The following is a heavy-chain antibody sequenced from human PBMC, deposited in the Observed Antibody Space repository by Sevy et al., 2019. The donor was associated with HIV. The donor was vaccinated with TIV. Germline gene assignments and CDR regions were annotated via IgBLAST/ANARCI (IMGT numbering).Heavy chain of an antibody. V-gene: IGHV3-23*01. CDR3: ARAFTGGYHQPFDY. CDR2: ISDSGTTT. CDR1: GFTFSSHA. J-gene: IGHJ4*02. D-gene: IGHD3-16*01. Sequence: GGSLRLSCAASGFTFSSHAMSWVRQAPGKGLEWVSAISDSGTTTYYKDSVKGRFTISGDNSKNTLYLQMDGLGAEDTAIYYCARAFTGGYHQPFDYWGQGTLVTVSS.